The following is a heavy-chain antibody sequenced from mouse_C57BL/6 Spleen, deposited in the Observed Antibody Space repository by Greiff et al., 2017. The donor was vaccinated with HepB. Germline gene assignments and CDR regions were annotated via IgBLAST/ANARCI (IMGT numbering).Heavy chain of an antibody. J-gene: IGHJ3*01. CDR2: IRLKSDNYAT. Sequence: EVQGVESGGGLVQPGGSMKLSCVASGFTFSNYWMNWVRQSPEKGLEWVAQIRLKSDNYATHYAESVKGRFTISRDDSKSSVYLQMNNLRAEDTGIYYCTRSNSAWFAYWGQGTLVTVSA. D-gene: IGHD2-5*01. CDR1: GFTFSNYW. CDR3: TRSNSAWFAY. V-gene: IGHV6-3*01.